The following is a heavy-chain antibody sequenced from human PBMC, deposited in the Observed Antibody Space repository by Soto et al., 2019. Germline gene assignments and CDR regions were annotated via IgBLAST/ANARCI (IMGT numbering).Heavy chain of an antibody. CDR3: AIHQHGWFGELLSFDY. J-gene: IGHJ4*02. D-gene: IGHD3-10*01. Sequence: QLQLQESGPGLVKPSETLSLTCTVSGGSISSSSYYWGWIRQPPGKGLEWIGSIYYSGSTYYNPSLKSRVTISVDTSKNQFSLKLSSVTAADTAVYYCAIHQHGWFGELLSFDYWGQGTLVSVSS. CDR2: IYYSGST. CDR1: GGSISSSSYY. V-gene: IGHV4-39*01.